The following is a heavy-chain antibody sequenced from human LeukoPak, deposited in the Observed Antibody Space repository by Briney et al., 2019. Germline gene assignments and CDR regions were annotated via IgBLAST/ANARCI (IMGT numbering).Heavy chain of an antibody. CDR1: GGTFSSYA. J-gene: IGHJ6*03. D-gene: IGHD6-13*01. V-gene: IGHV1-69*05. CDR2: IIPIFGTA. CDR3: ARGIAAAGAYYYYYYMDV. Sequence: ASVKVSCKASGGTFSSYAISWVRQAPGQGLEWMGGIIPIFGTANYAQKFQGRVTITTDESTSTAYMELSSLRFEDTAVYYCARGIAAAGAYYYYYYMDVWGKGTTVTVSS.